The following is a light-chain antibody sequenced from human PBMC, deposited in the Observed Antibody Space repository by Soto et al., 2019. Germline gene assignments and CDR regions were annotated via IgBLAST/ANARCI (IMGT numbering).Light chain of an antibody. V-gene: IGKV1-39*01. Sequence: DIQMTQSPISLSASVGESVTITCRASQNISHFLNWYQQKPGKPPRLLIFGTSNLQSGVPSRFRGSRSETDFSLTISGLKPEDFSTYICQQSYRSPLNFGPGTRVA. CDR3: QQSYRSPLN. CDR2: GTS. CDR1: QNISHF. J-gene: IGKJ3*01.